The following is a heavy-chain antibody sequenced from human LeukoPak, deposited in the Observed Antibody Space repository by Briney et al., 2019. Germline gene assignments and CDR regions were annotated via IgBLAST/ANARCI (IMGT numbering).Heavy chain of an antibody. D-gene: IGHD2-8*01. V-gene: IGHV5-51*01. CDR1: GYSFTSYW. CDR2: IYPGDSDT. Sequence: GESLKISCKGSGYSFTSYWIGWVRQMPGKGLEWMGIIYPGDSDTRYSPSFQGQVTISADKSISTAYLQWSSLKASDTAMYYCVKSGYCTNGVCSNPFSMDVWGKGTTVTVSS. J-gene: IGHJ6*03. CDR3: VKSGYCTNGVCSNPFSMDV.